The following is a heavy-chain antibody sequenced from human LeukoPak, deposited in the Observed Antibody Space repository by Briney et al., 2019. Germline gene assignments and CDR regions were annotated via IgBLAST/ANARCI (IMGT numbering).Heavy chain of an antibody. Sequence: SWVRQPPGKGLEWIGEIYHSGSTNYNPSLKSRVTISVDKSKNQFSLKLSSVTAADTAVYYCARLGGSSGLTLDYWGQGTLVTVSS. V-gene: IGHV4-4*02. CDR2: IYHSGST. J-gene: IGHJ4*02. D-gene: IGHD6-19*01. CDR3: ARLGGSSGLTLDY.